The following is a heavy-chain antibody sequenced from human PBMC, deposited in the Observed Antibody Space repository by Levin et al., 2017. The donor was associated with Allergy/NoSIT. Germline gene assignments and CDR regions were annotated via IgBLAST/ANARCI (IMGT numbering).Heavy chain of an antibody. CDR1: GFTFSSYA. CDR2: ISGSGGST. D-gene: IGHD5-12*01. CDR3: AKDPFSGYDYSRDQRYYYYYYMDV. J-gene: IGHJ6*03. V-gene: IGHV3-23*01. Sequence: QAGGSLRLSCAASGFTFSSYAMSWVRQAPGKGLEWVSAISGSGGSTYYADSVKGRFTISRDNSKNTLYLQMNSLRAEDTAVYYCAKDPFSGYDYSRDQRYYYYYYMDVWGKGTTVTVSS.